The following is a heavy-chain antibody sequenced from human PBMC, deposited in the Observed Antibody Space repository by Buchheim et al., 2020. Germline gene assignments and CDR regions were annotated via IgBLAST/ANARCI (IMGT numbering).Heavy chain of an antibody. D-gene: IGHD3-3*01. J-gene: IGHJ6*02. Sequence: QVQLVQSGAEVKKPGSSVKVSCKASVGTFSSYAISWVRQAPGQGLEWMGRIIPILGIANYAQKFQGRVTITADKSTSTDYMELSSLRSEDTAVYYCARDRDSYYDFWSGYYAGDVWGQGTT. CDR1: VGTFSSYA. CDR2: IIPILGIA. CDR3: ARDRDSYYDFWSGYYAGDV. V-gene: IGHV1-69*04.